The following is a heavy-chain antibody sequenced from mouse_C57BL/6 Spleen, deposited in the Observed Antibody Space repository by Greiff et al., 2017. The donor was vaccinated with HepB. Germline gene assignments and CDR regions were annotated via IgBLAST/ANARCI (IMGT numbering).Heavy chain of an antibody. J-gene: IGHJ4*01. CDR1: GYTFTSYW. Sequence: QVQLQQPGAELVMPGASVKLSCKASGYTFTSYWMHWVKQRPGQGLEWIGVIDPSDSYTNYNQKFKGKSTLTVDKSSSTAYMQLISLTSEDSAVYYCDSSPNFSRAMDYWGQGTSVTVAS. V-gene: IGHV1-69*01. D-gene: IGHD6-1*01. CDR2: IDPSDSYT. CDR3: DSSPNFSRAMDY.